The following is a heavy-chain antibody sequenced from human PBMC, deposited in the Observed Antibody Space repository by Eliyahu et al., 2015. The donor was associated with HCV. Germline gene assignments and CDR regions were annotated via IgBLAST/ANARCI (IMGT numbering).Heavy chain of an antibody. CDR2: INHSGST. CDR3: ARQPLIRFLKVGYFDY. D-gene: IGHD3-3*01. J-gene: IGHJ4*02. CDR1: GGSFSGYY. V-gene: IGHV4-34*01. Sequence: QVQLQQWGAGLLKPSETLSLTCAVYGGSFSGYYWSWIRQPPGKGLEWIGEINHSGSTNYNPSLKSRVTISVDTSKNQFSLKLSSVTAADTAVYYCARQPLIRFLKVGYFDYWGQGTLVTVSS.